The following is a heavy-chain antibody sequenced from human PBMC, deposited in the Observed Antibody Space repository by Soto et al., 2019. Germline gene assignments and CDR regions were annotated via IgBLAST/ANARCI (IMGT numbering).Heavy chain of an antibody. CDR2: INEDGSGK. CDR1: GFTFSTYW. V-gene: IGHV3-7*05. J-gene: IGHJ4*02. Sequence: EVQLVESGGGLVQPGESLRLSCEASGFTFSTYWMTWVRQAPGRGLEWVASINEDGSGKYFVDSVKGRFTISRDSAKRSVYLQINSLRVEDTAVYYCTRTGYNDYWGQGILVTVSS. D-gene: IGHD2-15*01. CDR3: TRTGYNDY.